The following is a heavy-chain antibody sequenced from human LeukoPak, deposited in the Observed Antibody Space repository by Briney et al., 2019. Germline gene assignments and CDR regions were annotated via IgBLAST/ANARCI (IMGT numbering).Heavy chain of an antibody. Sequence: GGSLRLSCAASGFIFSSYSMSWVRQAPGKGLEWVSVITGSGKNTYYADSVKGRFTISKDDSKNTVYLQMNDLRVDDTAVYYCAKAASSSWPSYQYGMDVWGQGTTVTVSS. J-gene: IGHJ6*02. D-gene: IGHD6-13*01. V-gene: IGHV3-23*01. CDR1: GFIFSSYS. CDR2: ITGSGKNT. CDR3: AKAASSSWPSYQYGMDV.